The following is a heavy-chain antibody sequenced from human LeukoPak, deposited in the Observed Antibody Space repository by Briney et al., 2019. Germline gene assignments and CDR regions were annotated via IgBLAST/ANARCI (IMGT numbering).Heavy chain of an antibody. V-gene: IGHV3-21*01. D-gene: IGHD1-26*01. Sequence: GGSLRLSCAASGFILSDYNMNWVRQAPGKGLEWVSFIAISGTYITYADSVKGRFTISRDNAKNSLYLQMNSLRAEDTAVFYCTRDLSATARAYDYWGQGTLVTVSS. J-gene: IGHJ4*02. CDR2: IAISGTYI. CDR3: TRDLSATARAYDY. CDR1: GFILSDYN.